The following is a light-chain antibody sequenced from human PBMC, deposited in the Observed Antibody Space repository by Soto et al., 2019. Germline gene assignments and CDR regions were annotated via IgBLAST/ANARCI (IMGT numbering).Light chain of an antibody. CDR1: GXXICGHHX. CDR3: TSYTSISLYV. Sequence: SALTQPASVSGSPGQSITISCTGTGXXICGHHXGSWYQQQSXKAPKIVXYYXTYRPSGVSDRFSGSKSGNAASLTNSGLQPEDEADYYCTSYTSISLYVCGTGTKVTVL. V-gene: IGLV2-14*01. J-gene: IGLJ1*01. CDR2: YXT.